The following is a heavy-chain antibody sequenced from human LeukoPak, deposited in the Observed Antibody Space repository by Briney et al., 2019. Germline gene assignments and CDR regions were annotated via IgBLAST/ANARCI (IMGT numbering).Heavy chain of an antibody. J-gene: IGHJ4*02. CDR1: GGTFSSYA. V-gene: IGHV1-69*04. CDR2: IIPSLGIA. CDR3: ARDIAARPGFDY. D-gene: IGHD6-6*01. Sequence: SVKVSCQASGGTFSSYAISWVRQAPGQGLEWMGRIIPSLGIANYAQKFQGRVTITADKSTSTAYMELSSLRSEDTAVYYCARDIAARPGFDYWGQGTLVTVSS.